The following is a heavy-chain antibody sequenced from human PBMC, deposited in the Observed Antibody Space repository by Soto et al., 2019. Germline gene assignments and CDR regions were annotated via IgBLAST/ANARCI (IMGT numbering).Heavy chain of an antibody. CDR2: IIPIFGTA. J-gene: IGHJ4*02. Sequence: SVKVSRKACVGTFSSYAISWVRQAPGQGLECMGGIIPIFGTANYAQKFQGRVTITADESTSTAYMELSSLRSEDTAVYYCAREQSNPETTSFDYWGQGTLVTVSS. CDR3: AREQSNPETTSFDY. D-gene: IGHD4-17*01. CDR1: VGTFSSYA. V-gene: IGHV1-69*13.